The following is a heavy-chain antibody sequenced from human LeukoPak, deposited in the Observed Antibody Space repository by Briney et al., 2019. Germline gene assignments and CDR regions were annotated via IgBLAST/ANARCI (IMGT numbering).Heavy chain of an antibody. D-gene: IGHD1-26*01. V-gene: IGHV3-30-3*01. Sequence: GGSLRLSCAASGFTFSSYAMHWVRQAPGKGLEWVAVISYDGSNKYYADSVKGRFTISRDNSKNTLYLQMNSLRAEDTAVYYCARDLLGELPHFDYWGQGTLVTVSS. CDR2: ISYDGSNK. CDR1: GFTFSSYA. J-gene: IGHJ4*02. CDR3: ARDLLGELPHFDY.